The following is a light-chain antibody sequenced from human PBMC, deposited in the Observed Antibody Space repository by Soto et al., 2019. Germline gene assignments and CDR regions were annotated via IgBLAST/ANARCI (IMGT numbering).Light chain of an antibody. J-gene: IGKJ4*01. CDR2: SAS. V-gene: IGKV1-9*01. Sequence: DVQLTQSPSFLSASVGDRLTITCRASQDISSYLAWYQQKPGKAPKLLIHSASTLHSGVPLRFSGSGSGTEFTLTISGLQSEDFAVYYCQQYNHWPLTFGGGTKVDI. CDR3: QQYNHWPLT. CDR1: QDISSY.